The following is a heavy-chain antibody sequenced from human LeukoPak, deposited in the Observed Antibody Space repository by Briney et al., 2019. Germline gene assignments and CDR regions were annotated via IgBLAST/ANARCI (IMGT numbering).Heavy chain of an antibody. Sequence: ASVKVSCKASGYTFTSYDINWVRQATGQGLEWMGWMNPNSGNTGYAQKFQGRVTITRNTSISTAYMELSSLRSEDTAVYYCARGVQGGVIYYYMDVWGKGTTVTVSS. CDR3: ARGVQGGVIYYYMDV. CDR1: GYTFTSYD. D-gene: IGHD2-21*01. V-gene: IGHV1-8*03. CDR2: MNPNSGNT. J-gene: IGHJ6*03.